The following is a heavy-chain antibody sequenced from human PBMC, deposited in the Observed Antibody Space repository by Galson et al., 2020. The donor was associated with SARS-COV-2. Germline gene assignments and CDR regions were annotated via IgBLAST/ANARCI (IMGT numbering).Heavy chain of an antibody. V-gene: IGHV2-70*01. D-gene: IGHD5-12*01. Sequence: SGPTLVKPTQTLILTCTFSGFSLSTSGMCVSWIRQPPGKALEWLALIDWDDDKYYSTSLKTRLTISKDTSKNQVVLTMTNMDPVDTATYYCARIRVEMATIGNYYYYGMDVWGQGTTVTVSS. J-gene: IGHJ6*02. CDR1: GFSLSTSGMC. CDR3: ARIRVEMATIGNYYYYGMDV. CDR2: IDWDDDK.